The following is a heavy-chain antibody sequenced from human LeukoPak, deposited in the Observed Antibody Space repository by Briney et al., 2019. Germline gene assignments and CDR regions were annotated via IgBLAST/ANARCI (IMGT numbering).Heavy chain of an antibody. CDR1: GYSFTSYW. V-gene: IGHV5-51*01. CDR2: IYRGDSDT. CDR3: AREDGYERIDY. D-gene: IGHD5-12*01. J-gene: IGHJ4*02. Sequence: GESLKTSCKGSGYSFTSYWIGWVRQMPRKGLEWMWIIYRGDSDTRYGPSFQGQVTISADKSISTAYLQWSSLKASDTAMYYCAREDGYERIDYWGQGTLVTVSS.